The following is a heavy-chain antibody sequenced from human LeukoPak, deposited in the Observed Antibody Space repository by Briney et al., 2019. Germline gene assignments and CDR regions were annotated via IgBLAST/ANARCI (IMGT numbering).Heavy chain of an antibody. V-gene: IGHV1-2*06. D-gene: IGHD6-13*01. CDR2: INPNSGGT. J-gene: IGHJ5*02. CDR1: GYTFTGYY. Sequence: ASVKVSCKASGYTFTGYYMHWVRQAHGQGLEWMGRINPNSGGTNYAQKFQGRVTMTRDTSISTAYMELSRLRSDDTAVYYCARRITAAGTWWFDPWGQGTLVTVSS. CDR3: ARRITAAGTWWFDP.